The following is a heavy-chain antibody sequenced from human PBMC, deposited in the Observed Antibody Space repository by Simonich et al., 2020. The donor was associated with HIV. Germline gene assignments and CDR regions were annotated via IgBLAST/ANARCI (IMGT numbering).Heavy chain of an antibody. CDR1: GYTFTDYY. D-gene: IGHD3-10*01. CDR2: NIPNVGKP. J-gene: IGHJ4*02. Sequence: EVQLLQSGAEVKKPGATVKMSCKVSGYTFTDYYIHWVQQAPGKGLEWRGGNIPNVGKPNYAQKVQGRVTMTTDTSTSTAYMELRSLRSDDTAVYFCARSHYYGSGSQNFEYWGQGTLVTVSS. V-gene: IGHV1-69-2*01. CDR3: ARSHYYGSGSQNFEY.